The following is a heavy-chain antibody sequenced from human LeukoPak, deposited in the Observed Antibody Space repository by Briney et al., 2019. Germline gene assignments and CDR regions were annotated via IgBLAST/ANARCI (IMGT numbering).Heavy chain of an antibody. CDR2: ISSSSSYI. Sequence: GGSLRLSCAASGFTFSSYSMNLVRQAPGKGLEWVSSISSSSSYIYYADSVKGRFTISRDNAKNSLYLQMNSLRAEDTAVYYCARHPYSSSGTGAFDIWGQGTMVTVSS. CDR1: GFTFSSYS. CDR3: ARHPYSSSGTGAFDI. D-gene: IGHD6-13*01. J-gene: IGHJ3*02. V-gene: IGHV3-21*01.